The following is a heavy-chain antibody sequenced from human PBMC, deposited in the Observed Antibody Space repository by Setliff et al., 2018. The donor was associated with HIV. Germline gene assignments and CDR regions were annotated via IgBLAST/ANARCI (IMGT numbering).Heavy chain of an antibody. V-gene: IGHV4-4*09. D-gene: IGHD5-12*01. CDR3: ARLPRGPWRWDY. J-gene: IGHJ4*02. Sequence: PSETLSLTCTVSGGSIGVDCWSWIRQPSGKGLEWIGYIYSNGITRYNPSLKSRVTISLDTSKIEFSLTLKSVTAADTAIYYCARLPRGPWRWDYWGQGMLVTVSS. CDR1: GGSIGVDC. CDR2: IYSNGIT.